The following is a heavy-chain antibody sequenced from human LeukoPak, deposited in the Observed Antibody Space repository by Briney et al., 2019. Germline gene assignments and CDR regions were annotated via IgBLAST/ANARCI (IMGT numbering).Heavy chain of an antibody. Sequence: SETLSLTCTVSGGSINSDDYYWSWIRQPPGKGLEWIGEINHSGSTNYNPSLKSRVTISVDTSKNQFSLKLSSVTAADTAVYYCARGHYVWGSYRSNYFDYWGQGTLVTVSS. V-gene: IGHV4-34*01. D-gene: IGHD3-16*02. CDR3: ARGHYVWGSYRSNYFDY. J-gene: IGHJ4*02. CDR1: GGSINSDDYY. CDR2: INHSGST.